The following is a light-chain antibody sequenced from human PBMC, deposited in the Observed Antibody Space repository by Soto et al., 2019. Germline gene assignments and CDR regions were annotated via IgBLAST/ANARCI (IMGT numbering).Light chain of an antibody. CDR2: EGS. J-gene: IGLJ1*01. Sequence: QSVLTQPASVSGSPGPAITISCTGNSSDVGSYNLVSWYQQHPGKAPKLMIYEGSKRPSGVSNRFSGSKSGNTASLTISGLQAEDEADYYCCSYAGSSYVFGTGTKLTVL. CDR3: CSYAGSSYV. CDR1: SSDVGSYNL. V-gene: IGLV2-23*01.